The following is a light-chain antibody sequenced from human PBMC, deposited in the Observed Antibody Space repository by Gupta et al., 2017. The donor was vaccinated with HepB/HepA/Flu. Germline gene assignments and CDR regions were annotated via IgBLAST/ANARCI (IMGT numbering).Light chain of an antibody. V-gene: IGKV3-11*01. CDR3: QQSSNWPLT. CDR2: DTS. Sequence: EIVVTQSPATLSLTPGERATLSCGASQSVSSYLSWYQKQPGQAPRLLFYDTSNRATDIPPRFSGSGSGTDFPITISILAHEYFTVYYYQQSSNWPLTFGGGTKVEI. J-gene: IGKJ4*01. CDR1: QSVSSY.